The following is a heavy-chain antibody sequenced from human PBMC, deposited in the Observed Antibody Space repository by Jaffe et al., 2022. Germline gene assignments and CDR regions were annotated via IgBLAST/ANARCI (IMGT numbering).Heavy chain of an antibody. CDR2: INPNSGGT. CDR1: GYTFTGYY. Sequence: QVQLVQSGAEVKKPGASVKVSCKASGYTFTGYYMHWVRQAPGQGLEWMGRINPNSGGTNYAQKFQGRVTMTRDTSISTAYMELSRLRSDDTAVYYCARAGYCSSTSCWSFDYWGQGTLVTVSS. D-gene: IGHD2-2*01. CDR3: ARAGYCSSTSCWSFDY. J-gene: IGHJ4*02. V-gene: IGHV1-2*06.